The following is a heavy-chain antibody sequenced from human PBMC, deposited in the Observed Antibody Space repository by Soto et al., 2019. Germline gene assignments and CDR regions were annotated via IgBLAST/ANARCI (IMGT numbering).Heavy chain of an antibody. Sequence: QVQLVQSGAEVRKSGASVKVSCKASGYTFSDYFIQWLRQVPGQGLEWVAWINPKTAATNYAKKFQDRVTVTSDTSFSTAYLELTRLRPDDTSLYYCARIKWSLDYCRGMDVWGQGTAVSVSS. V-gene: IGHV1-2*02. D-gene: IGHD4-17*01. CDR3: ARIKWSLDYCRGMDV. CDR1: GYTFSDYF. J-gene: IGHJ6*02. CDR2: INPKTAAT.